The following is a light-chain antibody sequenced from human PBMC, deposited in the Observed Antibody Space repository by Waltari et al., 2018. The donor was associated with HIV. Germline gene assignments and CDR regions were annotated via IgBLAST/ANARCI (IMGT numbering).Light chain of an antibody. CDR3: ATWDDSGDGPMV. V-gene: IGLV1-44*01. CDR2: ISN. Sequence: QSVLTQPPSTSGTPGQRVTISCSGGASTTGSNPVQCHQVFPGTAPKLLIYISNQVSTGVPDRFSAAKSGTSASLTISGLQSEDEAHYYCATWDDSGDGPMVFGRGTKLTVL. CDR1: ASTTGSNP. J-gene: IGLJ2*01.